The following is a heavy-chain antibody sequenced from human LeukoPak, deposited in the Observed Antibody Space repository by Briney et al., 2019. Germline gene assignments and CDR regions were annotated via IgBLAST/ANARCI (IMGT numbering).Heavy chain of an antibody. D-gene: IGHD6-19*01. CDR3: ARGPYSSGWYRHRAVNWFDP. Sequence: ASVKVSCKASGYTFTSYDINWVRQATGQGLEWMGWMNPNSGNTGYAQKFQGRVTMTRNTFISTAYMELSSLRSEDTAVYYCARGPYSSGWYRHRAVNWFDPWGQGTLVTVSS. V-gene: IGHV1-8*01. J-gene: IGHJ5*02. CDR2: MNPNSGNT. CDR1: GYTFTSYD.